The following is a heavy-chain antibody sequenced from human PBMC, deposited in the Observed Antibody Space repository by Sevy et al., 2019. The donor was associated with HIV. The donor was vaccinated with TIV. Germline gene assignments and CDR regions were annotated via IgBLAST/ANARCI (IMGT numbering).Heavy chain of an antibody. CDR2: IRYDGSNK. Sequence: GGSLRLSCAASGFTLSSYGMHWVRQAPGKGLEWVAVIRYDGSNKYYADSVKGRFTISRDNCKNTLYLQMNSLRAEDTAVYYCARDRLGITISAEWGGGMDVWGQGTTVTVSS. CDR1: GFTLSSYG. J-gene: IGHJ6*02. D-gene: IGHD3-3*01. CDR3: ARDRLGITISAEWGGGMDV. V-gene: IGHV3-33*01.